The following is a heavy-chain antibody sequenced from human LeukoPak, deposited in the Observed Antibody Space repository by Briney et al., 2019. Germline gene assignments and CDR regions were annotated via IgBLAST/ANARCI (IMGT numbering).Heavy chain of an antibody. D-gene: IGHD4-17*01. CDR1: GFTFSSCA. J-gene: IGHJ6*02. Sequence: PGGSLRLSCAASGFTFSSCAMSWVRQAPGKGLEWVSLISGSGDSRYYADSVKGRFTISRDNAKNTLWLQMNSLRAEDTAVYYCAEGVTTVRIYYHGMDVWGQGTTVTVSS. V-gene: IGHV3-23*01. CDR3: AEGVTTVRIYYHGMDV. CDR2: ISGSGDSR.